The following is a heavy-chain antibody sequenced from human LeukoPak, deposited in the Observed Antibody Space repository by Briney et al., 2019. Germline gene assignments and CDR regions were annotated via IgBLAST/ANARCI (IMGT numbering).Heavy chain of an antibody. CDR2: ISSSSSYI. J-gene: IGHJ4*02. CDR3: ARSLYSYGSVFDY. V-gene: IGHV3-21*01. D-gene: IGHD5-18*01. Sequence: PGGSLRLSCAASGFTFSSYEMNWVRQAPGKGLEWVSSISSSSSYIYYADSLKGRFTISRDNAKNSLYLQMNSLRAEDTAVYYCARSLYSYGSVFDYWGQGTLVTVSS. CDR1: GFTFSSYE.